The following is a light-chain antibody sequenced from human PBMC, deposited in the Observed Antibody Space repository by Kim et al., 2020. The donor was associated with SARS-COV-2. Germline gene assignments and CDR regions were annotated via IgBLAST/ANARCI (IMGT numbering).Light chain of an antibody. CDR3: QQYRSHWT. V-gene: IGKV1-5*03. CDR2: QAS. Sequence: SASVGERVTINCRARQSIDIWLAWYQQGPGKAPKLLIYQASSLESDVPSRFSGSGSGTEFTLTISSLQPDDFATYYCQQYRSHWTFGQGTKVDIK. CDR1: QSIDIW. J-gene: IGKJ1*01.